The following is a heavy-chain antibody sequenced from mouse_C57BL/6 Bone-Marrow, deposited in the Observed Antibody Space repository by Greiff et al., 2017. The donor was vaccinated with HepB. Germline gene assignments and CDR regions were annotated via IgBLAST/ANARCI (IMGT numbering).Heavy chain of an antibody. CDR1: GYAFSSYW. J-gene: IGHJ1*03. D-gene: IGHD2-1*01. CDR3: ARYGNYADWYFDV. Sequence: VQLQQSGAELVKPGASVKISCKASGYAFSSYWMNWVKQRPGKGLEWIGQIYTGDGDTNYNGKFKGKATLTADKSSSTAYMQLSSLTSEDSAVYFCARYGNYADWYFDVWGTGTTVTVSS. CDR2: IYTGDGDT. V-gene: IGHV1-80*01.